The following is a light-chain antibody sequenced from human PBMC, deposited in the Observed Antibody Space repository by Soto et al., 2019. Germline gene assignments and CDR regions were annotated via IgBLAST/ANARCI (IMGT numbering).Light chain of an antibody. CDR1: QGLRND. J-gene: IGKJ5*01. CDR2: GAS. V-gene: IGKV3-15*01. CDR3: QQDTNWPLIT. Sequence: RELRRCPATPHESPGERVTLSCRASQGLRNDLAWYEQKPGQAPRLLIYGASTRATGIPARFSGSGSGTEFTLTISSLQSEDFAVYYWQQDTNWPLITFCQGTRLEI.